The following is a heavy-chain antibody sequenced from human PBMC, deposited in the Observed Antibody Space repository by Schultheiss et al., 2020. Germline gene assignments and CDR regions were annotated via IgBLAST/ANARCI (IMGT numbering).Heavy chain of an antibody. Sequence: GGSLRLSCAASGFTFDDYGMSWVRQAPGKGLEWVSGINWNGDSTGYADSVKGRFTISRDNAKNSLYLQMNSLRAEDTAVYYCARVMAAAGPEHNWFDPWGQGTLVTVSS. D-gene: IGHD6-13*01. J-gene: IGHJ5*02. V-gene: IGHV3-20*04. CDR2: INWNGDST. CDR1: GFTFDDYG. CDR3: ARVMAAAGPEHNWFDP.